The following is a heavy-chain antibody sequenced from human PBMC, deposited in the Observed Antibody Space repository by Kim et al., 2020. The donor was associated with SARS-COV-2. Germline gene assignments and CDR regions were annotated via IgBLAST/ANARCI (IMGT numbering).Heavy chain of an antibody. V-gene: IGHV4-39*01. J-gene: IGHJ2*01. CDR1: GGSLSSSSYY. CDR2: TYYSGNT. CDR3: ARHQRYSRGWYV. Sequence: SETLSLTCTVSGGSLSSSSYYWGWIRQPPGKGLEWIGTTYYSGNTYYNPSLKSRVTISVDTSKNQFSLKLGSVTAADTAVYDCARHQRYSRGWYV. D-gene: IGHD6-13*01.